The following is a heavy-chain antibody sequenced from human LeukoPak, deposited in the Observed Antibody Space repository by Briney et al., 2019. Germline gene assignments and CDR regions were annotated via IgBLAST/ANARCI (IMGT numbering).Heavy chain of an antibody. CDR2: IRYDGSNK. V-gene: IGHV3-30*02. J-gene: IGHJ4*02. CDR1: GFTFSSYG. Sequence: GGSLRLSCAASGFTFSSYGMHWVRQAPGKGLEWVAFIRYDGSNKYYADSVKGRFTISRDNAKNSLYLQMNSLRAEDTAVYYCARGVIDYWGQETLVTVSS. D-gene: IGHD3-22*01. CDR3: ARGVIDY.